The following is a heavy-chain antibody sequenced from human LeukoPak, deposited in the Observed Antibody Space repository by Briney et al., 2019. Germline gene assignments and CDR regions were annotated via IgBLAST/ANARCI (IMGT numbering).Heavy chain of an antibody. CDR2: IKQDGSEK. D-gene: IGHD6-13*01. V-gene: IGHV3-7*01. CDR3: ARGVAASFRGDDY. CDR1: GFTFSSYW. Sequence: GGSLRLSCAASGFTFSSYWMSWVRQAPGKGLEWVANIKQDGSEKCYVDSVKGRFTISRDNAKNSLYLQMNSLRAEDTAVYYCARGVAASFRGDDYWGQGTLVTVSS. J-gene: IGHJ4*02.